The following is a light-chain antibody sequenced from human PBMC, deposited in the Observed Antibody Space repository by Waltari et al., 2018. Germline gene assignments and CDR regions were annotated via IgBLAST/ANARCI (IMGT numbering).Light chain of an antibody. V-gene: IGLV1-40*01. CDR1: SPKYGAGPD. CDR2: GNT. CDR3: QSFDIRLSGGVV. Sequence: QSVLTQPPSMSGAPGQGIPTPCPGSSPKYGAGPDVTWTQFFPGTAPKLLIYGNTNRPSGVPDRFSGSKSDTSASLAIGGLQAEDEADYYCQSFDIRLSGGVVFGGGTKVTVL. J-gene: IGLJ3*02.